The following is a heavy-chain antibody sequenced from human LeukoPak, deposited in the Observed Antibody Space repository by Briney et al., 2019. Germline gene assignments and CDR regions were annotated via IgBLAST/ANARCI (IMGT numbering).Heavy chain of an antibody. D-gene: IGHD2-2*01. Sequence: PSETLSLTCAVYGGSLCSYYWSWIRQPPGKGLEWIGEINHSGSTNYNPSLKSRVTISVDTSKNQFSLKLSSVTAADTAVYYCARSGDIVVVPAAKNFDYWGQGTLVTVSS. CDR2: INHSGST. CDR3: ARSGDIVVVPAAKNFDY. J-gene: IGHJ4*02. CDR1: GGSLCSYY. V-gene: IGHV4-34*01.